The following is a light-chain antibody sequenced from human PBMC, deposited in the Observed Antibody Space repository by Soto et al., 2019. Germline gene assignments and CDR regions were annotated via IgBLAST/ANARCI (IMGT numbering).Light chain of an antibody. J-gene: IGKJ4*01. CDR1: QSVSSY. CDR2: DAS. Sequence: EIVLTQSPATLSLSPGERATLSCRASQSVSSYLAWYHQKPGQAPRLLIYDASNRATGIPARFSGSGSGRDFTLTISSLAPNDFAVYYCEQRSNWPLTFGGGTKVESK. CDR3: EQRSNWPLT. V-gene: IGKV3-11*02.